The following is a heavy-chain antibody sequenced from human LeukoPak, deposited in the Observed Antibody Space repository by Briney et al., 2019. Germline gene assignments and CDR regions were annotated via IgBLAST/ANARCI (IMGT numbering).Heavy chain of an antibody. CDR2: IIPILNIA. Sequence: ASVKVSCKASGGTFSSYAISWVRLAPGQGLEWMGTIIPILNIANYAQKFQGRVTIVADESTSTAYMELSSLRSEDTAVYYCARDNPPFCNGGTCYSYWGQGTLVTVSS. CDR3: ARDNPPFCNGGTCYSY. J-gene: IGHJ4*02. D-gene: IGHD2-15*01. CDR1: GGTFSSYA. V-gene: IGHV1-69*04.